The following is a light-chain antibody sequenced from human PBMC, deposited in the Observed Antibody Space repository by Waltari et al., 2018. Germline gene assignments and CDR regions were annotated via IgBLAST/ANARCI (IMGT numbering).Light chain of an antibody. J-gene: IGLJ2*01. V-gene: IGLV2-23*02. CDR2: DVT. CDR3: CSYADSRGV. CDR1: TRDIGAYNY. Sequence: QSALTQPASVSGSPGQSLTISCTRTTRDIGAYNYVSCYQLHPGKVPKHIIYDVTKRPTGVSQRFSGSKSGNTASLTISGLQAEDEADYYCCSYADSRGVFGGGTTLTVL.